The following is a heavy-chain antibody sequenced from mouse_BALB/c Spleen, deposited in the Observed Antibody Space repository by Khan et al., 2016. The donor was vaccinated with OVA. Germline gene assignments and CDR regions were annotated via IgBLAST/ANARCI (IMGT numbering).Heavy chain of an antibody. CDR2: ISYSGST. CDR3: ARGKYYGYYFDY. D-gene: IGHD1-1*01. CDR1: GYSITNNYA. V-gene: IGHV3-2*02. Sequence: VQLKESGPGLVKPSQSLSLTCTVTGYSITNNYAWNWIRQFPGNKLEWMGYISYSGSTNYNPSLKSRISITRDTSKNQFFLQLNSVTTEDTATYYCARGKYYGYYFDYWGQGTTLTVSS. J-gene: IGHJ2*01.